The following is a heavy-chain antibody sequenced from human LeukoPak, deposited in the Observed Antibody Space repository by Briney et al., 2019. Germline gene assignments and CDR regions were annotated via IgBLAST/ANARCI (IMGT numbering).Heavy chain of an antibody. V-gene: IGHV6-1*01. Sequence: SQTLSLTCAISGDSVSSNSAAWNWIRQSPSRGLEWLGRTYYRSKWYNDYAVSVKSRITINPDTSKNQFSLQLNSVTPEDTAVYYCARDDPGSSPSHAPYSSGWQHAFDIWGQGTMVTVSS. D-gene: IGHD6-19*01. CDR2: TYYRSKWYN. CDR3: ARDDPGSSPSHAPYSSGWQHAFDI. CDR1: GDSVSSNSAA. J-gene: IGHJ3*02.